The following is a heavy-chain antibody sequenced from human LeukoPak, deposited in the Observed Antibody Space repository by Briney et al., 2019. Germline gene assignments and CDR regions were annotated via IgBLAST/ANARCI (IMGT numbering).Heavy chain of an antibody. V-gene: IGHV1-69*06. CDR3: ARDRVATIDLYYYYYYMDV. J-gene: IGHJ6*03. CDR1: GGTFSSYA. Sequence: SVKVSCKASGGTFSSYAISWVRQAPGQGLEWMGGIIPIFGTANYAQKFQGRVTITADKSMSTAYMELSSLRSEDTAVYYCARDRVATIDLYYYYYYMDVWGKGTTVTVSS. D-gene: IGHD5-12*01. CDR2: IIPIFGTA.